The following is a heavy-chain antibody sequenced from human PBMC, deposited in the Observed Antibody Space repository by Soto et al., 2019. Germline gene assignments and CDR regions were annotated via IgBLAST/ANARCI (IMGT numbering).Heavy chain of an antibody. V-gene: IGHV3-30*18. CDR1: GFTFSSYG. D-gene: IGHD3-22*01. CDR3: AKEWVYDSSGWSFDY. J-gene: IGHJ4*02. CDR2: VSDDGSNK. Sequence: QPGGFLRLSCAASGFTFSSYGMHWVRQAPGKGLEWVAVVSDDGSNKYYADSVKGRFTISRDNSKNTLYLQMNSLRAEDTAVYYCAKEWVYDSSGWSFDYWGQGTLVTAPQ.